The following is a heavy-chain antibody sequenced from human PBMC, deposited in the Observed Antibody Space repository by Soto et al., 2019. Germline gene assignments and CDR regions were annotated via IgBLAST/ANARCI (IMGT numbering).Heavy chain of an antibody. CDR2: ISGGGGST. V-gene: IGHV3-23*01. CDR3: AKGFIVVVTVIRPDDAFDA. Sequence: GGSLRLSCAASGFTFGNYGANWVRQAPGKGLEWVSGISGGGGSTYYADSVKGRFTISRDPSKNTIFLEMNSLRAEDTAVYYCAKGFIVVVTVIRPDDAFDAWGQGTLVTVSS. J-gene: IGHJ5*01. CDR1: GFTFGNYG. D-gene: IGHD2-21*02.